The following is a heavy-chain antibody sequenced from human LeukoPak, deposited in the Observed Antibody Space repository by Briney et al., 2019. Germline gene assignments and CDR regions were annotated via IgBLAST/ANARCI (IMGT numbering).Heavy chain of an antibody. J-gene: IGHJ3*02. CDR1: GGTFSSYA. CDR2: IIPIFGTA. D-gene: IGHD2-2*01. Sequence: SVKVSCKASGGTFSSYAISWVRQAPGQGLEWMGGIIPIFGTANYAQKFQGRVTITADESTSTAYMELSSLRSEDTAVYYCARDSRYCSSTSCYSDAFDIWGQGTMVTVSS. CDR3: ARDSRYCSSTSCYSDAFDI. V-gene: IGHV1-69*13.